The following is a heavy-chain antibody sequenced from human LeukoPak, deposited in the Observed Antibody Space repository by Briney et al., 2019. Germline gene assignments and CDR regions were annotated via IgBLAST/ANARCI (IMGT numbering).Heavy chain of an antibody. CDR3: ARESTVGAFDI. V-gene: IGHV1-2*02. CDR1: GYTFTVYY. CDR2: INPNSGGT. J-gene: IGHJ3*02. Sequence: VPSVNVSCTASGYTFTVYYMHWVRQAPGQGLEWMGWINPNSGGTNYAQKFQGRVTMTRDTTISTAYMELSRLRSDDTAVYYCARESTVGAFDIWGQGTMVTVSS. D-gene: IGHD4-17*01.